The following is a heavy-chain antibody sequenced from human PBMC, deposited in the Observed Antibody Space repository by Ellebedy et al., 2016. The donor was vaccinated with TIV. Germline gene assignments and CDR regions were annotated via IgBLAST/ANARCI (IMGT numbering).Heavy chain of an antibody. Sequence: GESLKISCAASGFTFSNYSVNWVRQAPGKGLEWVSSISANSRYIYYADSVKGRFTISRDNAKNSLYLQMNSLRDEDTAVYYCARGGFSSGWYEGYYYFDCWGQGTLVTVSS. CDR1: GFTFSNYS. CDR2: ISANSRYI. V-gene: IGHV3-21*01. J-gene: IGHJ4*02. D-gene: IGHD6-19*01. CDR3: ARGGFSSGWYEGYYYFDC.